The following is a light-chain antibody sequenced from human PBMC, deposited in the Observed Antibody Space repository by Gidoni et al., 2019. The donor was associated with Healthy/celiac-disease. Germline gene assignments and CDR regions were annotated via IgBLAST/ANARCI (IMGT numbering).Light chain of an antibody. CDR1: QSISSW. J-gene: IGKJ1*01. CDR3: QQYNSYPWT. V-gene: IGKV1-5*01. Sequence: DIQITQPPSTLSASVGDRVTITCRASQSISSWLAWYQQNPGKAPKLLIYDASSLESGVPSRFSGSGSGTEFTLTISSLQPDDFATYYCQQYNSYPWTFGQGTKVEIK. CDR2: DAS.